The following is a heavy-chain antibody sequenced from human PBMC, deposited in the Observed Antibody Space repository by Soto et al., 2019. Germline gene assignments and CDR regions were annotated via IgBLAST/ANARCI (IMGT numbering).Heavy chain of an antibody. CDR1: GYTFTSYG. J-gene: IGHJ5*02. D-gene: IGHD2-15*01. Sequence: QVQLVQSGAEVKKPGASVKVSCKASGYTFTSYGISWVRQAPGQGLEWMGWISANNGNTKYAQNFQGRVTMTTDTSTSTAYMGVRSLRSDDTAVYYCARAYSPGLFDPWGQGTLVTVSS. V-gene: IGHV1-18*01. CDR3: ARAYSPGLFDP. CDR2: ISANNGNT.